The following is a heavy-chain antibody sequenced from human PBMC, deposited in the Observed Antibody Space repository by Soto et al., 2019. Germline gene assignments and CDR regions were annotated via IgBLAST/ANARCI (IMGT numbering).Heavy chain of an antibody. CDR2: IYHSGST. J-gene: IGHJ4*02. D-gene: IGHD3-10*01. Sequence: SETLSLTCTVSGGSIISRGYSWIWNRQPPGKGLEWIGYIYHSGSTNYNPSLKSRVTISVDTSKNQFSLKLSSVTAADTAVYYCARAARGNYGYPSVLAYRGQGTLVTVSP. CDR1: GGSIISRGYS. V-gene: IGHV4-61*08. CDR3: ARAARGNYGYPSVLAY.